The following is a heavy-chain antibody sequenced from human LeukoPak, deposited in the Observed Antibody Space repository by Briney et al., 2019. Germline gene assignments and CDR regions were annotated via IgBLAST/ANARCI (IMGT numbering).Heavy chain of an antibody. CDR3: ARGITIFGVVISQYYFDY. J-gene: IGHJ4*02. CDR1: GYTFTSYG. D-gene: IGHD3-3*01. CDR2: ISAYNGNT. V-gene: IGHV1-18*01. Sequence: ASVKVSCKASGYTFTSYGISWVRQAPGQGLEWMGWISAYNGNTNYAQKLQGRVTMTTDTSTSTAYMELSRLRSDDTAVYYCARGITIFGVVISQYYFDYWGQGTLVTVSS.